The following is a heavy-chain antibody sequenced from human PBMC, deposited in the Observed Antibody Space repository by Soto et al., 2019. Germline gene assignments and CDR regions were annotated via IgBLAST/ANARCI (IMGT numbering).Heavy chain of an antibody. J-gene: IGHJ3*02. CDR3: ARGRGDVGGRCITFAFDI. Sequence: DVHLVESGGGLVQAGGSLTLACGASGFTYSNHWMAWLRQAPGKGLEWVAFIKQDGSVKHYLDSVKGRFTISRDNGKKSLALQLNTLRDDDTAVYSCARGRGDVGGRCITFAFDIWGQGNMVTVSS. V-gene: IGHV3-7*01. D-gene: IGHD3-16*01. CDR2: IKQDGSVK. CDR1: GFTYSNHW.